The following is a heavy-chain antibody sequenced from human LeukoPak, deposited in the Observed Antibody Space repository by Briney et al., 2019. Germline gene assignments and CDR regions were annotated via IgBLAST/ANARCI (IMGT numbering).Heavy chain of an antibody. D-gene: IGHD3-9*01. CDR3: ALENCYVDTGCSKSFDY. CDR1: GYTFTVKF. V-gene: IGHV1-2*02. Sequence: GASVKVSRKTSGYTFTVKFLHWLRQAPGQGLEWMGGIDPKSGGPVYGQNFRGRVTVTRDTSVSTAHMELSRLRSDDTAVYFCALENCYVDTGCSKSFDYWGQGTLGTVSS. CDR2: IDPKSGGP. J-gene: IGHJ4*02.